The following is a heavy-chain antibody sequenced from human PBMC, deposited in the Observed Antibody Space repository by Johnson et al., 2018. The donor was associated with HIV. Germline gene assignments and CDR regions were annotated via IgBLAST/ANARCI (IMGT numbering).Heavy chain of an antibody. J-gene: IGHJ3*02. D-gene: IGHD3-3*01. CDR1: GFTFSSYA. V-gene: IGHV3-23*04. CDR3: ARGSPYYNFWSGYVDAFDI. CDR2: ISGSGGST. Sequence: VQLVESGGGVVQPGRSLRLSCAASGFTFSSYAMSWVRQAPGTGLEWVSAISGSGGSTYYADSVKGRFPITSDNSTNTLYLQKNSLRAEYTAVYYCARGSPYYNFWSGYVDAFDIWGQGTMVTVSS.